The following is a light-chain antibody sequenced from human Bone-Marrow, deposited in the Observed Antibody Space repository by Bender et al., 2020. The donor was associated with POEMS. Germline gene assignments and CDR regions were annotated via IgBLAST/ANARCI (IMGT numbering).Light chain of an antibody. Sequence: QSALTQPASVSGSPGQSITISCTEISSDIGAYNYVSWYQQHPGKAPKLMIYAVSDRPSGVSNRFSGSKSVNTASLIISGLQAEDEADYYCGSYTTSGTHVFGTGTKVTVL. V-gene: IGLV2-14*03. J-gene: IGLJ1*01. CDR3: GSYTTSGTHV. CDR2: AVS. CDR1: SSDIGAYNY.